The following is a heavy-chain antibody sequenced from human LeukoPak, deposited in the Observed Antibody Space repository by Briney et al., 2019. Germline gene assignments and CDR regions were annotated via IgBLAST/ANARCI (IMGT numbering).Heavy chain of an antibody. J-gene: IGHJ1*01. D-gene: IGHD2-15*01. CDR1: GYTFTSYG. CDR3: ARVGLYCSGGSCYSTAKRAEYFQH. CDR2: ISAYNGNT. V-gene: IGHV1-18*01. Sequence: GASVKVSCKASGYTFTSYGISWVRQAPGQGLEWMGWISAYNGNTNYAQKLQGRVTMTTDTSTSTAYMELSSLRSEDTAVYYCARVGLYCSGGSCYSTAKRAEYFQHWGQGTLVTVSS.